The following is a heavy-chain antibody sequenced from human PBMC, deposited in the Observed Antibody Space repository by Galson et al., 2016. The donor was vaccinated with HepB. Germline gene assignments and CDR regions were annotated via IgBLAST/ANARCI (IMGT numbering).Heavy chain of an antibody. D-gene: IGHD2-2*01. CDR3: AKARLGYCSSTACNEGMDV. Sequence: SLRLSCAASGFTFSNYVINWVRQAPGKGLEWVSAISGSAVSTYYADSVKGRFTISRDNSKNTVFLQMNSLRAEDTAVYYCAKARLGYCSSTACNEGMDVWGQETTVTVSS. J-gene: IGHJ6*02. CDR2: ISGSAVST. CDR1: GFTFSNYV. V-gene: IGHV3-23*01.